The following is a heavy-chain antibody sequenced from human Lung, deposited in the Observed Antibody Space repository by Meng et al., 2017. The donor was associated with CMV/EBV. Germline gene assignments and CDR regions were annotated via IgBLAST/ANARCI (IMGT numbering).Heavy chain of an antibody. CDR1: GFTFSSYS. J-gene: IGHJ4*02. Sequence: SXATSGFTFSSYSMNWVRQAPGKGLEWVSFISSTSRYIFYADSVKGRFTISRDNAKNSVYIQMNSLRVEDTAVYYCAGAFRGGYYTNDYWGQGTXVTVSS. V-gene: IGHV3-21*01. CDR2: ISSTSRYI. CDR3: AGAFRGGYYTNDY. D-gene: IGHD3-3*01.